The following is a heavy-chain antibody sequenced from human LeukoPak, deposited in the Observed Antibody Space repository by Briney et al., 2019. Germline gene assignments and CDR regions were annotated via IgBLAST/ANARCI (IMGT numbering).Heavy chain of an antibody. Sequence: SETLSLTCTVSGGSISSHYWSWIGQAPGQGLEWIGYINYSGSTNYNPSLKSRVTISVDTSTIQFSLKLSSVTAADTAVYDCARRIVVPAAHYYDDYYYMDVWGKGTTVNVSS. D-gene: IGHD2-2*01. J-gene: IGHJ6*03. CDR2: INYSGST. CDR3: ARRIVVPAAHYYDDYYYMDV. V-gene: IGHV4-59*11. CDR1: GGSISSHY.